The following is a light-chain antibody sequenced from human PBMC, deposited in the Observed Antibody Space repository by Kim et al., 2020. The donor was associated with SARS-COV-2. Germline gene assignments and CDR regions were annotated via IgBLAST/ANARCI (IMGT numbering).Light chain of an antibody. Sequence: VALGQKVRIKCQGDSLRSYYATGDQQQPRQAPIVVIYGKNNRPSGIPDGFSGSSSGDTASLTITGTQAGDEADYYCNSRGSNDNVLFGGGTQLTVL. J-gene: IGLJ2*01. CDR3: NSRGSNDNVL. V-gene: IGLV3-19*01. CDR1: SLRSYY. CDR2: GKN.